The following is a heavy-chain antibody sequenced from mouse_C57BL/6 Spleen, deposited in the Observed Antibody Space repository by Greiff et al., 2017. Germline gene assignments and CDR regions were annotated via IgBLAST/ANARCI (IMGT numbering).Heavy chain of an antibody. CDR3: ANPSYDGYPYYAMDY. V-gene: IGHV1-82*01. Sequence: QVQLQQSGPELVKPGASVKISCKASGYAFSSSWMNWVKRRPGKGLEWIGRIYPGDGDTNYNGKFKGKATLTADKSSSTAYMQLSSLTSEDSAVYFCANPSYDGYPYYAMDYWGQGTSVTVSS. CDR2: IYPGDGDT. CDR1: GYAFSSSW. D-gene: IGHD2-3*01. J-gene: IGHJ4*01.